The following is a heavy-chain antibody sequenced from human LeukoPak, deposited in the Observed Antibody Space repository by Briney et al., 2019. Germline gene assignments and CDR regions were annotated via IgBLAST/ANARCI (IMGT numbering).Heavy chain of an antibody. CDR1: GFTFSSYC. CDR2: IKQDGSEK. CDR3: ARAVAGTNIDY. D-gene: IGHD6-19*01. J-gene: IGHJ4*02. V-gene: IGHV3-7*03. Sequence: GGSLRLSCAASGFTFSSYCMSWVREAPRKGLEWVANIKQDGSEKYYVDSVKGRFTISRDNAKNSLYLQMNSLRAEDTAVYYCARAVAGTNIDYWGQGTLVTVSS.